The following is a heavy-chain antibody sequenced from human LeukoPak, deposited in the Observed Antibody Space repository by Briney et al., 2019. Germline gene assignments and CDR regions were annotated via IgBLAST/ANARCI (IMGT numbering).Heavy chain of an antibody. Sequence: ASVKVSCKASAYTFSSYAISWVRQAPGQGLEWMGWISASNGNTNYAQKLHGRVTMTTDTSTNTVYMELRSLRFDDTAVYYCARDLAGVVGVTAWFDPWGQGTLVTVSS. CDR2: ISASNGNT. CDR1: AYTFSSYA. CDR3: ARDLAGVVGVTAWFDP. J-gene: IGHJ5*02. D-gene: IGHD1-26*01. V-gene: IGHV1-18*01.